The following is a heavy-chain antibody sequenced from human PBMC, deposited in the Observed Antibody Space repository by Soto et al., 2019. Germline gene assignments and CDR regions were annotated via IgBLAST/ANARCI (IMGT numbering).Heavy chain of an antibody. V-gene: IGHV6-1*01. Sequence: SQTLSLTCAISGDSVSSNSAAWNWIRQSPSRGLEWLGRTYYRSKWYNDYAVSVKSRITINPDTSKNQFSLQLNSVTPEDTAVYYCARDRSGEIWFSSQEYYSYYGMDVWGPGTTVTVSS. CDR3: ARDRSGEIWFSSQEYYSYYGMDV. J-gene: IGHJ6*02. CDR1: GDSVSSNSAA. D-gene: IGHD3-10*01. CDR2: TYYRSKWYN.